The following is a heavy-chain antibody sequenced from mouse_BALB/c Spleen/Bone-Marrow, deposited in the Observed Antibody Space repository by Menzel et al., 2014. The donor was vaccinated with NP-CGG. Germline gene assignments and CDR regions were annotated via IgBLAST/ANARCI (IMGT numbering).Heavy chain of an antibody. V-gene: IGHV1-4*01. J-gene: IGHJ2*01. CDR1: GYAFDRYT. CDR3: ARGGY. Sequence: LVESGAELARPGASVKMSCKASGYAFDRYTMHWVKQRPGQGLEWIGYINPGSGYSNYSQKFKDKATLTADKSSTTAYMQLSSLTSEDSAVYYCARGGYWGQGTTLTVSS. CDR2: INPGSGYS.